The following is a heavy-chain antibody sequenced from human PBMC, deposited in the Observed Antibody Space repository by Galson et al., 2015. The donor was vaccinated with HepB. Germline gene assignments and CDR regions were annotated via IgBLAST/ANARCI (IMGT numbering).Heavy chain of an antibody. CDR1: GFTFSNAW. V-gene: IGHV3-15*07. CDR3: TTEAGCSSTSCYTDAFDI. D-gene: IGHD2-2*02. CDR2: IKSKTDGGTT. Sequence: SLRLSCAASGFTFSNAWMNWVRQAPGKGLEWVGRIKSKTDGGTTDYAAPVKGRFTISRDDSKNTLYLQMNSLKTEDTAVYYCTTEAGCSSTSCYTDAFDIWGQGTMVTVSS. J-gene: IGHJ3*02.